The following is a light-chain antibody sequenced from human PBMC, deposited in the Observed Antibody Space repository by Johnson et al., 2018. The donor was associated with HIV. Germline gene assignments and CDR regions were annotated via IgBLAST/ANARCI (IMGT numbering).Light chain of an antibody. CDR1: SSNIGDNY. CDR2: DNN. J-gene: IGLJ1*01. Sequence: QSVFTQPPSVSVAPGQKVTISCSGSSSNIGDNYVSWYQQLPGTAPKLLIYDNNNRPSGIPDRFSGSKSGTSATLGITGLQTGDEADYYCGTWDTSLSSYVFGTGTKVTVL. CDR3: GTWDTSLSSYV. V-gene: IGLV1-51*01.